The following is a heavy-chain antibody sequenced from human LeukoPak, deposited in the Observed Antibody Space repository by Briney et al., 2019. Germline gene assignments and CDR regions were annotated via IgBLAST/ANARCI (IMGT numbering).Heavy chain of an antibody. D-gene: IGHD3-10*01. Sequence: PGGSLRLSCAASGFTFSSYAMSWVRQAPGKGLEWVSAISGSGGSTYYADSVKGRFTISRDNSKNTLYLQMNSLRAEDTAVYYCALPQGCPAGRAGNSSEGGKETRLTVS. V-gene: IGHV3-23*01. CDR1: GFTFSSYA. CDR3: ALPQGCPAGRAGNSSE. J-gene: IGHJ4*02. CDR2: ISGSGGST.